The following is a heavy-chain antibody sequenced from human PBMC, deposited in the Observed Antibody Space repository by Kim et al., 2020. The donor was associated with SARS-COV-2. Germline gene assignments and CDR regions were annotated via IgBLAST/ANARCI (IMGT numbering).Heavy chain of an antibody. Sequence: SETLSLTCTVSGGSVNGYYLSWIRQPPGKGLEWIGFIYYTGSTNYNPSLKSRVTMSVNTPKNQFSLKLSSVTAADTAVYYCARYIVATHNFDFWGQGTLVTVSS. CDR2: IYYTGST. CDR1: GGSVNGYY. CDR3: ARYIVATHNFDF. D-gene: IGHD5-12*01. V-gene: IGHV4-59*08. J-gene: IGHJ4*02.